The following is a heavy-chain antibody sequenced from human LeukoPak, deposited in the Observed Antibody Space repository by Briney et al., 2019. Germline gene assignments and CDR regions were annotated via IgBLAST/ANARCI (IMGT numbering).Heavy chain of an antibody. CDR2: ISSSAGTI. CDR1: GFPFRDYY. D-gene: IGHD4-17*01. J-gene: IGHJ2*01. Sequence: GSLRLSCAASGFPFRDYYMSWIRPAPGKGLEWISYISSSAGTIHYVDSVKGRFTISRDNAKNSLYLQMDSLRVEDTAVYYCATSVTRRRLDWFIDLWGRGTLVSVSS. V-gene: IGHV3-11*04. CDR3: ATSVTRRRLDWFIDL.